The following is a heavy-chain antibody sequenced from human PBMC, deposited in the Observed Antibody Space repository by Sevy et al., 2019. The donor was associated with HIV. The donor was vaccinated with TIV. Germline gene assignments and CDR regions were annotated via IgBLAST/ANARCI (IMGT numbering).Heavy chain of an antibody. J-gene: IGHJ6*02. CDR2: TYYRSMWYY. D-gene: IGHD2-8*01. CDR3: ARRKDNAMDV. V-gene: IGHV6-1*01. Sequence: KQSQTLSLTCAISGDSVSSNSAAWNWIRQSPSRGLEWLEWTYYRSMWYYDYAGSVKSRISINPDTSKNQFSLQLNSVTPEDTAVYYCARRKDNAMDVWGQGTTVTVSS. CDR1: GDSVSSNSAA.